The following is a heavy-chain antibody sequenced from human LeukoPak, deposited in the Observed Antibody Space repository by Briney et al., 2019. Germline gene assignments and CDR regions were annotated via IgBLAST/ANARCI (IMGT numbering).Heavy chain of an antibody. D-gene: IGHD3-22*01. Sequence: ASVKVSCKASGYTFTSYGISWVRQAPGQGLEWMGWTSAYNGNTNYAQKLQGRVTMTTDTSTSTAYMELRSLRSDDTAVYYCATDLYDSSGYLSVLNAFDIWGQGTMVTVFS. J-gene: IGHJ3*02. CDR1: GYTFTSYG. CDR2: TSAYNGNT. V-gene: IGHV1-18*01. CDR3: ATDLYDSSGYLSVLNAFDI.